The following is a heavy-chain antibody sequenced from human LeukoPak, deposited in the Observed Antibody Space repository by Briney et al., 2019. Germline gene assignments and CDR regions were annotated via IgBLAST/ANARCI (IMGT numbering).Heavy chain of an antibody. J-gene: IGHJ4*02. Sequence: SETLSLTCAVSGDSISSSNWWCWVRQPPGKGLEWIGEIYHSGSTNYNPSLKSRVTISVDKSKNQFSLKLSSVTAADTAVYYCARDYYGSGSTFDYWGQGTLVTVSS. CDR1: GDSISSSNW. CDR2: IYHSGST. CDR3: ARDYYGSGSTFDY. D-gene: IGHD3-10*01. V-gene: IGHV4-4*02.